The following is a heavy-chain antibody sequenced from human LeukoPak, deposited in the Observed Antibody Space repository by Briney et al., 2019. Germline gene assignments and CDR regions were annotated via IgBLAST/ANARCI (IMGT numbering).Heavy chain of an antibody. V-gene: IGHV4-38-2*01. Sequence: SETLSLTCAVSGYSISSGYYWGWIRQPPGKGLEWFGSIYHSGSTYYNPSLKSRVTISVDTSKNQFSLKLSSVTAADTAVYYCARSPERWLQLLIDYWGQGTLVTVSS. J-gene: IGHJ4*02. CDR1: GYSISSGYY. CDR2: IYHSGST. D-gene: IGHD5-24*01. CDR3: ARSPERWLQLLIDY.